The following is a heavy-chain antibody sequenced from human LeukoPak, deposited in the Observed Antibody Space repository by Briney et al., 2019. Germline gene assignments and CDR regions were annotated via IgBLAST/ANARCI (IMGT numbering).Heavy chain of an antibody. J-gene: IGHJ6*02. V-gene: IGHV4-34*01. CDR2: INHSGST. CDR3: ARGILPDV. D-gene: IGHD2/OR15-2a*01. CDR1: GGSFSGYY. Sequence: PSETLSLTCAVYGGSFSGYYWSWIRQPPGKGLEWIGEINHSGSTSYNPSLKSRVTISVDTSKNQFSLKLSSVTAADTAVYYCARGILPDVWGQGTTVTVSS.